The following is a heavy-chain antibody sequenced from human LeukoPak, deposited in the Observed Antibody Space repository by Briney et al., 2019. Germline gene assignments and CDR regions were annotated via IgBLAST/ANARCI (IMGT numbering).Heavy chain of an antibody. Sequence: PGGSLRLSCAASGFTFSNYAMNWVRQAPGKGLDWVSAISHSGGTTYYADSVKGRFTISRDKSEKTLYLQMNSLRAEDSAVYYCAKDGYGSGGRWFDPWGRGTLVTVSS. CDR3: AKDGYGSGGRWFDP. D-gene: IGHD3-10*01. J-gene: IGHJ5*02. CDR2: ISHSGGTT. CDR1: GFTFSNYA. V-gene: IGHV3-23*01.